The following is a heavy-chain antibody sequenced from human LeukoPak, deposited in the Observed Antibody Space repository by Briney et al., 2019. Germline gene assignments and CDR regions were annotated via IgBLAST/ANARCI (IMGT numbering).Heavy chain of an antibody. Sequence: GGSLRLSCATSGFTFSDYGMHWVRQAPGKGLEWVAFIRYDGSNEYYADSVKGRFTISRDNSKNTLSLQMNSLRGDDTAVYYCAKESTSSRGLHIDYWGQGTLVIVSS. CDR3: AKESTSSRGLHIDY. J-gene: IGHJ4*02. V-gene: IGHV3-30*02. CDR2: IRYDGSNE. CDR1: GFTFSDYG. D-gene: IGHD6-6*01.